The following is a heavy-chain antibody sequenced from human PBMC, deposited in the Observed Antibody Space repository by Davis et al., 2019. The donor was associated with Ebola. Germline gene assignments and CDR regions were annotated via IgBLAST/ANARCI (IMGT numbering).Heavy chain of an antibody. CDR3: ARDPLWSGYSYYYYGMDV. J-gene: IGHJ6*02. V-gene: IGHV4-4*02. D-gene: IGHD3-3*01. CDR2: IYHSGST. Sequence: MPSETLSLTCAVSGGSISSSNWWSWVRQPPGKGLEWIGEIYHSGSTNYNPSLKSRVTISVDKSKNQLSLKLSSVTAADTAVYYCARDPLWSGYSYYYYGMDVWGQGTTVTVSS. CDR1: GGSISSSNW.